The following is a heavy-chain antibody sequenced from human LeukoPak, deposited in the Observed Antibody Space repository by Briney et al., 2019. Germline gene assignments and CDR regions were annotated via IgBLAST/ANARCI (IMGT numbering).Heavy chain of an antibody. V-gene: IGHV3-30*03. CDR3: ARDPGDYVGNDAFDI. CDR2: ISYDGSNK. CDR1: GFTFSGYG. J-gene: IGHJ3*02. D-gene: IGHD4-17*01. Sequence: GGSLRLSCAASGFTFSGYGMHWVRQAPGKGLEWVAVISYDGSNKNYADSVKGRFTISRDNSKNTLYLQMNSLRAEDTAVYYCARDPGDYVGNDAFDIWGQGTMVTVSS.